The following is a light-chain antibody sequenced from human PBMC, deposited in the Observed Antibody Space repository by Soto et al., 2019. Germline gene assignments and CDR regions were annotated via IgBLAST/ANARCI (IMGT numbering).Light chain of an antibody. CDR1: SSDVGGYNY. Sequence: QSVLTQPASVSGSPGQSITISCTGTSSDVGGYNYVSWYQQHPGKAPKLMIYEVSNRPSEVSGRFSGSKSGSTASLTISGLQAEDEADYYCSSYTSSSTFYVFGTGTKVTV. V-gene: IGLV2-14*01. J-gene: IGLJ1*01. CDR2: EVS. CDR3: SSYTSSSTFYV.